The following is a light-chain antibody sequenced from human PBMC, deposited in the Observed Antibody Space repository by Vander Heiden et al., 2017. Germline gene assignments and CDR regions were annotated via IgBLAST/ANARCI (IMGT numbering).Light chain of an antibody. Sequence: DFVLTQSPLSLPVTLGQPASISCRSSQSLVHTDGNTFLHWFQQRPGQSPRRLIYQVSNRDPGVPDRFSGSGSDTDFTLKISRVEAEDVGIYYCGQGRHWPITFGQGTRLEIK. CDR2: QVS. CDR3: GQGRHWPIT. CDR1: QSLVHTDGNTF. J-gene: IGKJ5*01. V-gene: IGKV2-30*02.